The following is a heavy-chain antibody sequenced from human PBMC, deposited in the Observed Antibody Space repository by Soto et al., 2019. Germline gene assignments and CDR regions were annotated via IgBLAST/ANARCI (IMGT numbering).Heavy chain of an antibody. CDR1: GFTVSSNY. CDR2: IYSGGST. V-gene: IGHV3-66*01. D-gene: IGHD5-12*01. J-gene: IGHJ6*04. Sequence: PGGSLRLSCAASGFTVSSNYMSWVRQAPGKGLEWVSVIYSGGSTYYADSVKGRFTISRDNSKNTLYLQMNSLRAEDTAVYYCEGWLRLSKMDVWSKGTTVTVSS. CDR3: EGWLRLSKMDV.